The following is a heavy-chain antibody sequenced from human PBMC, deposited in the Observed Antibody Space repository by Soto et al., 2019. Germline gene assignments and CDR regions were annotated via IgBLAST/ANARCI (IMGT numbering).Heavy chain of an antibody. CDR1: GFSIISYY. D-gene: IGHD5-12*01. Sequence: SDTLSLTCTIPGFSIISYYWSWIRQPPGKGLEWIGYIYYSGSTNYNPSLKSRVTISVDTSKNQFSLKLSSVTAADTAVYYCARRWGYTFDYWGQGTLVTVS. V-gene: IGHV4-59*08. CDR3: ARRWGYTFDY. CDR2: IYYSGST. J-gene: IGHJ4*02.